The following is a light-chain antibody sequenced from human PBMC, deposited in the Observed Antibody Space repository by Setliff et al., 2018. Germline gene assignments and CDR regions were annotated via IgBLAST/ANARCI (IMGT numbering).Light chain of an antibody. Sequence: QSALTQPPSVSGSRGQSVTISCTGTSSDVGNYNRVSWYQQPPGTAPKLMIYDVTNRPSGVPDRFSGSKSGNTASLTISGLQAEDEADYYCSSYTSSNTDVFGSGTKGTVL. V-gene: IGLV2-18*02. CDR1: SSDVGNYNR. CDR2: DVT. CDR3: SSYTSSNTDV. J-gene: IGLJ1*01.